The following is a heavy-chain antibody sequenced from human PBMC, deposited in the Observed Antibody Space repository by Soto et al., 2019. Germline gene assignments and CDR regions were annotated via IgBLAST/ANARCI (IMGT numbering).Heavy chain of an antibody. V-gene: IGHV1-3*01. Sequence: AASVKVSCKASGYTFTSYAMHWVRQAPGQRLEWMGWINAGNGNTKYSQKFQGRVTITRDTSASTAYMELRSLRSEDTAVYYCARAGCLFHDSHLAYRGQRTPVTVSS. CDR3: ARAGCLFHDSHLAY. D-gene: IGHD3-16*01. J-gene: IGHJ4*02. CDR2: INAGNGNT. CDR1: GYTFTSYA.